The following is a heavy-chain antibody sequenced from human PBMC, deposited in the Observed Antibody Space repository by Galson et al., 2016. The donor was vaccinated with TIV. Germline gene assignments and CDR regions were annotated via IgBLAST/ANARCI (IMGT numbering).Heavy chain of an antibody. CDR2: IVPIYRSP. V-gene: IGHV1-69*13. D-gene: IGHD6-13*01. J-gene: IGHJ2*01. CDR3: ARPSDSSWYFDL. CDR1: GGSFSNYY. Sequence: SVKVSCRASGGSFSNYYINWVRQAPGQGPEWMGGIVPIYRSPKYARRFQGRVAITADESMSTVFVELTSLTSDDTATYYCARPSDSSWYFDLWGRGTQVIVSS.